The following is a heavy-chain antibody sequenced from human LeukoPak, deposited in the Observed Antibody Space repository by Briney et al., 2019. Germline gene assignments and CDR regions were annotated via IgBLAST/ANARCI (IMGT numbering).Heavy chain of an antibody. Sequence: PGGPLRLSCAASGFTFSSSNMQWLRQARGKGGEWVSFICDSSTAIYYADCVKGRFTISRDIARKSLYLQMNSLRDEDTAVYYCARGGGRSYSDAFDIWGEGTVLTVSS. CDR3: ARGGGRSYSDAFDI. V-gene: IGHV3-48*02. D-gene: IGHD1-26*01. J-gene: IGHJ3*02. CDR1: GFTFSSSN. CDR2: ICDSSTAI.